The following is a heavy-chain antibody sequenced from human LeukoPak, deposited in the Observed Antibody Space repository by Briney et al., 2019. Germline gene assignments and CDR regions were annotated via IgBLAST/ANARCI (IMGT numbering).Heavy chain of an antibody. J-gene: IGHJ4*02. Sequence: PSETLSLTCTVSSDSISSYYWSWIRQSPEKGLDWIGYFYYSGSTNYNPSLKSRATISVDTSKNQFSLKLSSVTAADTAVYYCARDSPRWSRDYWGQGTLVTVSS. CDR3: ARDSPRWSRDY. CDR1: SDSISSYY. D-gene: IGHD6-13*01. V-gene: IGHV4-59*12. CDR2: FYYSGST.